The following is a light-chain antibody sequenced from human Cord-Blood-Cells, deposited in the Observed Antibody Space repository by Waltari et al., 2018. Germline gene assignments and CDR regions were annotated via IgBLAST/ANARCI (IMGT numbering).Light chain of an antibody. CDR1: SSDVGGSTY. V-gene: IGLV2-11*01. Sequence: QSALTRPRSVSGSPGQSVTIPCTGTSSDVGGSTYVSWYQQHPGQAPKPMMYDVSKRPSGVPDRFSGSKAGNTASLTISGLQAEDEADYYCCSYAGSYTFVVFGGGTKLTVL. J-gene: IGLJ2*01. CDR3: CSYAGSYTFVV. CDR2: DVS.